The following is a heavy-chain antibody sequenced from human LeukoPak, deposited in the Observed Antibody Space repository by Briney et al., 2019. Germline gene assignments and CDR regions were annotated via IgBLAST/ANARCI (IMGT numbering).Heavy chain of an antibody. J-gene: IGHJ3*02. D-gene: IGHD6-13*01. CDR1: GFSVSSNY. V-gene: IGHV3-53*01. Sequence: GGSLRLSCAASGFSVSSNYMSWVRQAPGKGLEWVSVIYSGGNTYYADSVKGRFTISRDNAKNSLYLQMNSLGAEDTAVYYCARRIAEAGSHAFDIWGQGTMVTVSS. CDR2: IYSGGNT. CDR3: ARRIAEAGSHAFDI.